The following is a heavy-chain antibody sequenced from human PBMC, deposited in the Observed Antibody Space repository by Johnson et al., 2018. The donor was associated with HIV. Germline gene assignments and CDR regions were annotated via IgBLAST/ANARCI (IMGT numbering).Heavy chain of an antibody. CDR2: INWNGGST. V-gene: IGHV3-20*04. D-gene: IGHD6-19*01. CDR1: GFTFDDYG. Sequence: EVQLVESGGGVVRPGGSLRLSCAASGFTFDDYGMNWVRQAPGKGLEWVSGINWNGGSTGYADSVKGRFTISRDNAKNSLHLQMNSLRAEDTAFYYCARDRRNRQWQRLDALDIWGQGTMVIVSS. CDR3: ARDRRNRQWQRLDALDI. J-gene: IGHJ3*02.